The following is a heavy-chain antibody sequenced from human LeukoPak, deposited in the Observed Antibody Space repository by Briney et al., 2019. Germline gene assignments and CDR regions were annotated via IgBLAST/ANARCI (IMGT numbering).Heavy chain of an antibody. CDR2: ISYDGSNK. Sequence: EPGRSLRLSCAASGFTFSSYAMHWVRQAPGKGLEWVAVISYDGSNKYYADSVKGRFTISRDNSKNTLYLQMNSLRDEDTAVYYCARGPSDYYDSSGYYQDYWGQGTLVTVSS. V-gene: IGHV3-30-3*01. CDR1: GFTFSSYA. D-gene: IGHD3-22*01. J-gene: IGHJ4*02. CDR3: ARGPSDYYDSSGYYQDY.